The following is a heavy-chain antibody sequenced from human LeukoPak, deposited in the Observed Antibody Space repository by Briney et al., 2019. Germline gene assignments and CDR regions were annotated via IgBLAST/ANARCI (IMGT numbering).Heavy chain of an antibody. J-gene: IGHJ4*02. Sequence: SETLSLTCTVSNGSINFVSYYWSWIRQPPGKGLEWLGYIHYTGNTIYNPSLKSRVTISMDTAQNQFSLNVSSVTAADTAVYYCARDGAGMTGTGIDYWGQGILATVSS. V-gene: IGHV4-61*01. CDR1: NGSINFVSYY. CDR2: IHYTGNT. CDR3: ARDGAGMTGTGIDY. D-gene: IGHD3-9*01.